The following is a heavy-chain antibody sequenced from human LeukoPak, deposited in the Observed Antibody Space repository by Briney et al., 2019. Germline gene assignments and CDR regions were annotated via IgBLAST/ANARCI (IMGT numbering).Heavy chain of an antibody. CDR2: IIPILGIA. V-gene: IGHV1-69*04. J-gene: IGHJ6*03. Sequence: SVKVSCKASGGSFSSYAISWVRQAPGQGLEWMGRIIPILGIANYAQEFQGRVTITADKSTSTAYMELSSLRSEDTAVYYCARVPRSYYYYYMDVWGKGTTVTVSS. CDR1: GGSFSSYA. CDR3: ARVPRSYYYYYMDV.